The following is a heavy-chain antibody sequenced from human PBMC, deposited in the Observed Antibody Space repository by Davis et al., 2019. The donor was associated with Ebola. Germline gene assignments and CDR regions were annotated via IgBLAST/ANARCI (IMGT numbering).Heavy chain of an antibody. CDR1: GFTFSSYS. Sequence: GESLKISCAASGFTFSSYSMNWVRQAPGKGLEWVSSISSSSSYIYYADSVKGRFTISRDNAKNSLYLQMNSLRAEDTAVYYCARVGSAAATSHYGMDVWGQGTTVTVSS. D-gene: IGHD2-15*01. CDR3: ARVGSAAATSHYGMDV. CDR2: ISSSSSYI. J-gene: IGHJ6*02. V-gene: IGHV3-21*01.